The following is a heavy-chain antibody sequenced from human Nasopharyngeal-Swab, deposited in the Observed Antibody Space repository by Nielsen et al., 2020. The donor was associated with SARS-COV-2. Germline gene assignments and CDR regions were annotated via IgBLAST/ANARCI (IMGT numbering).Heavy chain of an antibody. CDR2: IWYDGSNK. CDR1: GFTFSSYG. CDR3: AREDYDILTGYYQDYYYYYGMDV. J-gene: IGHJ6*02. D-gene: IGHD3-9*01. Sequence: GESLTISCAASGFTFSSYGMHWVRQAPGKGLEWVAVIWYDGSNKYYADSVKGRFTISRDNSKNTLYLQMNSLRAEDTAVYYCAREDYDILTGYYQDYYYYYGMDVWGQGTTVTVSS. V-gene: IGHV3-33*01.